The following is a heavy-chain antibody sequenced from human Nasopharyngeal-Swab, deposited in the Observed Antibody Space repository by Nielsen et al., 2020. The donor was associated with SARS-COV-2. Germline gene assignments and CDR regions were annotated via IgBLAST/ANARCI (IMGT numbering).Heavy chain of an antibody. J-gene: IGHJ6*03. CDR2: IYYSGST. Sequence: WIRQPPGKGLEWIGYIYYSGSTNYNPSLKSRVTISVDTSKNQFSLKLSSVTAADTAVYYCARVPPNLYSGYDLSYYYYYMDVWGKGTMVTVSS. V-gene: IGHV4-59*01. D-gene: IGHD5-12*01. CDR3: ARVPPNLYSGYDLSYYYYYMDV.